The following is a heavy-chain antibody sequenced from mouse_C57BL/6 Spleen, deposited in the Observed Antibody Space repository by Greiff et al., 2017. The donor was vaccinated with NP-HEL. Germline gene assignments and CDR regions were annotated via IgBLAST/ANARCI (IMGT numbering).Heavy chain of an antibody. J-gene: IGHJ2*01. D-gene: IGHD1-1*01. CDR2: IYPGDGDT. CDR1: GYAFSSSW. CDR3: ARHEGITTVVADY. Sequence: VQLQQSGPELVKPGASVKISCKASGYAFSSSWMNWVKQRPGKGLEWIRRIYPGDGDTNYNGKFKGKATLTADKSSSTAYMQLSSLTSEDSAVYFCARHEGITTVVADYWGQGTTLTVSS. V-gene: IGHV1-82*01.